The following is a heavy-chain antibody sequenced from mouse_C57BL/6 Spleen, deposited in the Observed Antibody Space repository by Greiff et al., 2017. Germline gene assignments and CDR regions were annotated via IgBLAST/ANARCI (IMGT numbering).Heavy chain of an antibody. CDR3: ASYYGSLGYFDY. D-gene: IGHD1-1*01. J-gene: IGHJ2*01. V-gene: IGHV1-55*01. CDR2: IYPGSGST. Sequence: QVQLKQPGAELVKPGASVKMSCKASGYTFTSYWITWVKQRPGQGLEWIGDIYPGSGSTNYNEKFKSKATLTVDTSSSTAYMQLSSLTSEDSAVYYCASYYGSLGYFDYWGQGTTLTVSS. CDR1: GYTFTSYW.